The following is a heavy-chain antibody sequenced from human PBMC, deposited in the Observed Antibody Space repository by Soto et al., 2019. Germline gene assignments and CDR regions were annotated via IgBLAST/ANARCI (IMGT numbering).Heavy chain of an antibody. V-gene: IGHV1-69*13. CDR1: GGTFSSHA. Sequence: ASVKVSCKASGGTFSSHAISWVRQAPGQGLEWMGGIIPIFGTANYAQKFQGRVTITADESTSTAYMELSSLRSEDTAVYYCATTGTGGNYYYYGMDVWGQGTTVTVSS. D-gene: IGHD1-1*01. CDR3: ATTGTGGNYYYYGMDV. CDR2: IIPIFGTA. J-gene: IGHJ6*02.